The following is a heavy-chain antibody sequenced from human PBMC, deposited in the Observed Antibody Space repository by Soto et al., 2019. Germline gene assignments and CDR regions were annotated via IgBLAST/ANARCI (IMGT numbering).Heavy chain of an antibody. V-gene: IGHV3-21*01. CDR1: GFTFSSYS. CDR3: ARGAPTGTLAYFDY. J-gene: IGHJ4*02. Sequence: EVQLVESGGGLVKPGGSLRLSCAASGFTFSSYSMSWVRQAPGKGLEWVSSISGTNTYIYYADTVRGRFTISRDNAKNSLYLQMNSLRAEDTAVYYCARGAPTGTLAYFDYWGQGTLVTVSS. CDR2: ISGTNTYI. D-gene: IGHD1-1*01.